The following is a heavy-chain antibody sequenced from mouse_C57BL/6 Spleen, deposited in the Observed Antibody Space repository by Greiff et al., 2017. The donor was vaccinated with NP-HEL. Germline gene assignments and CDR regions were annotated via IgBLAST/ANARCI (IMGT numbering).Heavy chain of an antibody. V-gene: IGHV1-26*01. CDR2: INPNNGGS. CDR3: ARGDNDYDGPAWFAY. CDR1: GYTFTDYY. Sequence: VQLQQSGPELVQPGASVKISCKASGYTFTDYYMNWVKQSPGKSLEWIGDINPNNGGSSYNQKFKGKATLTVDRSSSTAYMELRSRTSEDSAVYYGARGDNDYDGPAWFAYWGQGTLVTVSA. J-gene: IGHJ3*01. D-gene: IGHD2-4*01.